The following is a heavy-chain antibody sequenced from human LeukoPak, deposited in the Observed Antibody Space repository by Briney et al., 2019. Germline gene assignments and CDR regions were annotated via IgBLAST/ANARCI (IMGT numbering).Heavy chain of an antibody. Sequence: ASVKVSCKASGYTFNSYDINWVRQATGQGLEWMGWMNPNSGNTGYAQRFQGRVTITRNTSISTAYMELSSLRSEDTAVYYCARDGCSGGSCNWFDPWGQGTLVTVSS. CDR1: GYTFNSYD. V-gene: IGHV1-8*03. D-gene: IGHD2-15*01. J-gene: IGHJ5*02. CDR3: ARDGCSGGSCNWFDP. CDR2: MNPNSGNT.